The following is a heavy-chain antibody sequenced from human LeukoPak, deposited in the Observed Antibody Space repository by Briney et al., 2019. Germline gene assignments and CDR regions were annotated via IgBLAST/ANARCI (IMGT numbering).Heavy chain of an antibody. J-gene: IGHJ3*02. CDR3: ARGKVIIGITRDSFDM. Sequence: PGGSLRLSCAASGFTFSTYVMHWVRQAPGKGLEWVALIWSNGNEKYYADSVKGRFTISRDNSKNTLYVEMNSLRAEDTAVYYCARGKVIIGITRDSFDMWGQGTMVTVSS. V-gene: IGHV3-33*01. D-gene: IGHD1-7*01. CDR2: IWSNGNEK. CDR1: GFTFSTYV.